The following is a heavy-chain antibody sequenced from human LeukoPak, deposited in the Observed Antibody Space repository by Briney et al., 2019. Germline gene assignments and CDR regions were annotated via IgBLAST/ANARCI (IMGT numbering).Heavy chain of an antibody. J-gene: IGHJ4*02. V-gene: IGHV3-21*01. CDR1: GFTFSSYS. Sequence: PGGSLRLSCAASGFTFSSYSMNWVRQAPGKGLEWVSSISSSSSYIYYADSVKGRFTISRDNAKNSLYLQMNSLRAEDTAVYYCARGQHALSIAAAFYWGQGTLVTVSS. CDR2: ISSSSSYI. D-gene: IGHD6-13*01. CDR3: ARGQHALSIAAAFY.